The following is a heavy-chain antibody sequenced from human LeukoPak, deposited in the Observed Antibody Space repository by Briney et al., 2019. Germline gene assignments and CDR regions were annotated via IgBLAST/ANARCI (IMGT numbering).Heavy chain of an antibody. CDR1: GFTFSSYA. CDR3: AKDLDDSSGFYSYHH. CDR2: ISGSGDGT. J-gene: IGHJ1*01. V-gene: IGHV3-23*01. D-gene: IGHD3-22*01. Sequence: PGGSLRLSCAASGFTFSSYAMSWARQAPGKGPEWVSTISGSGDGTYYADSVKGRFTISRDNSKNTVYLQMNSLRADDTAVYYCAKDLDDSSGFYSYHHWGQGTLVTVSS.